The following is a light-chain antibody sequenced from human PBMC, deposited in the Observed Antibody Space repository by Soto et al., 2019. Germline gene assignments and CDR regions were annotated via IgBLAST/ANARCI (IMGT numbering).Light chain of an antibody. Sequence: QLVLTQPASVSGSPGQSITISCTGTSSDIGGYNHVSWYQQNPGRAPKLMIYDVSNRPSGVSNRFSGSKSGNTASLTISGLQAEDEADYYCSSYTTSSTRVFGTGTKVTVL. V-gene: IGLV2-14*03. CDR3: SSYTTSSTRV. CDR2: DVS. CDR1: SSDIGGYNH. J-gene: IGLJ1*01.